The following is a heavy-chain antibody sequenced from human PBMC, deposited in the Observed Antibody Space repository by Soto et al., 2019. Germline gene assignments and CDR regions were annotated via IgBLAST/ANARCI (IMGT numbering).Heavy chain of an antibody. CDR2: INSDGSST. V-gene: IGHV3-74*01. Sequence: GSLRLSCAASGFTFSSYWMHCVRQAPGKGLVWVSRINSDGSSTSYADSVKGRFTISRDNAKNTLYLQMNSLRAEDTAVYYCARDPSGVGATPGYYGMDVWGQGTTVTVSS. CDR3: ARDPSGVGATPGYYGMDV. D-gene: IGHD1-26*01. CDR1: GFTFSSYW. J-gene: IGHJ6*02.